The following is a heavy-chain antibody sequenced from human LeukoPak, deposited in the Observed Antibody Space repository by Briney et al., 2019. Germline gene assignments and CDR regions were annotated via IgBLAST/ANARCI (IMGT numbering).Heavy chain of an antibody. J-gene: IGHJ4*02. V-gene: IGHV3-23*01. CDR1: GFTFSSYA. CDR3: ASLGLSFDY. D-gene: IGHD2-15*01. Sequence: GGSLRLSCAASGFTFSSYAMNWVRQAPGKGLEWVSVIGGSGGNIYYADSVKGRFTISRDNSKNTLYLQMGSLRAEDMAVYYCASLGLSFDYWGQGTLVTVSS. CDR2: IGGSGGNI.